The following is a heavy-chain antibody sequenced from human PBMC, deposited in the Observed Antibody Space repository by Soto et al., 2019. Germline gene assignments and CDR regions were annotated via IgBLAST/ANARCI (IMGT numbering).Heavy chain of an antibody. CDR1: GASIINGGYY. Sequence: QVLLQEAGPGLVKPSQTLSLTCTVSGASIINGGYYWSWIRQHPGKGLEWIGNIYYNGRTNYNPSLNSPATIAVDTSKNQFSLKLSSVTAADTAVYYCARDDHYYESSAYVLDYWGQGTLVTVSS. J-gene: IGHJ4*02. V-gene: IGHV4-30-4*01. CDR3: ARDDHYYESSAYVLDY. D-gene: IGHD3-22*01. CDR2: IYYNGRT.